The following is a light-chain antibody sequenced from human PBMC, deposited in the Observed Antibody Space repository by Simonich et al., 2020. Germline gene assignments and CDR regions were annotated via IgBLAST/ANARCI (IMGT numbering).Light chain of an antibody. CDR1: SRDVGSYNL. Sequence: QSALTQPPSASGSPGQSVTISCTGTSRDVGSYNLVSWYQQHPGKAPKLMIYEGSKRPSGVSNRFSGSKSGNTASLTISGLQAEDEADYYCCSYAGSSNWVFGGGTKLTVL. J-gene: IGLJ3*02. CDR2: EGS. CDR3: CSYAGSSNWV. V-gene: IGLV2-23*01.